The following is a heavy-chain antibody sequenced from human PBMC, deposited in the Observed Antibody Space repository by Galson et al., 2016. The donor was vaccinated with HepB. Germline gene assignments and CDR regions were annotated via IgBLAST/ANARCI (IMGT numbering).Heavy chain of an antibody. D-gene: IGHD1-1*01. CDR1: GFVFSNFG. V-gene: IGHV3-23*01. J-gene: IGHJ4*02. CDR2: ISTRRTT. CDR3: AKERLVRRIFAH. Sequence: LRLSCAASGFVFSNFGLSWVRPAPGKGLDWVASISTRRTTYYSDSVQGRFTISRDNSNNTLYLQMNGLRAEDTAVYYCAKERLVRRIFAHGGQGTLLTVSS.